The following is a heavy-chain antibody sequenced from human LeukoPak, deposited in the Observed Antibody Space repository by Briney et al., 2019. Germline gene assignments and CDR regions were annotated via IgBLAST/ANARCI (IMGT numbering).Heavy chain of an antibody. CDR3: ARGGITMFMESDY. CDR1: GYTFTSYG. Sequence: GASVKVSCKASGYTFTSYGISWVRQAPGQGREWVGWISAYSGNTNYVQKLQGRVTMTTDTSTSTAYMELRSLRSDDTAIYYCARGGITMFMESDYWGQGTLVTVSS. D-gene: IGHD3-3*01. V-gene: IGHV1-18*01. CDR2: ISAYSGNT. J-gene: IGHJ4*02.